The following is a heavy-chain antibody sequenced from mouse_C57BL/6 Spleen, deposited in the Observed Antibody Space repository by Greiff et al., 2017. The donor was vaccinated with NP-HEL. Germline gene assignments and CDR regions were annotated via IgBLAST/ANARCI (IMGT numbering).Heavy chain of an antibody. D-gene: IGHD2-5*01. CDR1: GFTFSSYG. J-gene: IGHJ2*01. V-gene: IGHV5-6*01. Sequence: EVKLMESGGDLVKPGGSLKLSCAASGFTFSSYGMSWVRQTPDKRLEWVATISSGGSYTYYPDSVKGRFTISRDNAKNTLYLQMSSLKSEDTAMYYCARHYYYSNLFDYWGQGTTLTVSS. CDR2: ISSGGSYT. CDR3: ARHYYYSNLFDY.